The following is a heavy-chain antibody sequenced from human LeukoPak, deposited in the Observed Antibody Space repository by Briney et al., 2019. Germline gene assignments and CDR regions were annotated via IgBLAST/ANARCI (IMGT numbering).Heavy chain of an antibody. CDR3: ARSFGYSYGFDY. D-gene: IGHD5-18*01. V-gene: IGHV4-4*07. CDR1: GYSISSGYY. J-gene: IGHJ4*02. Sequence: SETLSLTCTVSGYSISSGYYWTWIRQPAGKGLEWIGRIYTSGSTNYNPSLKSRVTMSVDTSKNQFSLKLSSVTAADTAVYYCARSFGYSYGFDYWGQGTLVTVSS. CDR2: IYTSGST.